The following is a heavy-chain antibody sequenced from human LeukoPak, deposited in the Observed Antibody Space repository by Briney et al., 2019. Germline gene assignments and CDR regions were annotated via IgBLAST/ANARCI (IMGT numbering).Heavy chain of an antibody. J-gene: IGHJ3*02. CDR1: GFTFSSYA. CDR3: AKERSITMIRGAPTGDAFDI. CDR2: ISGNGGGT. Sequence: PGRSLRLSCAASGFTFSSYAMNWVRQAPGKGLEWVSAISGNGGGTYYADSVKGRFTISRDNSKNTLCLQMNSLRAEDTAVHYCAKERSITMIRGAPTGDAFDIWGQGTMVTVSS. D-gene: IGHD3-10*01. V-gene: IGHV3-23*01.